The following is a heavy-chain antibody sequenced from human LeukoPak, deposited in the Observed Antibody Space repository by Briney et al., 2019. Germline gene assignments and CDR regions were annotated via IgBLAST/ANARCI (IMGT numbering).Heavy chain of an antibody. CDR2: ISGAADNT. V-gene: IGHV3-23*01. Sequence: GGSLRLSCAASGFTFSNYAMNWVRQAPGKGLEWVSVISGAADNTYYADSVKGRFTISRDNSKNTLYLQMNSLRAEDTAVYYCAKDVVVVPAAIGYFDYWGQGTLVTVSS. CDR1: GFTFSNYA. CDR3: AKDVVVVPAAIGYFDY. J-gene: IGHJ4*02. D-gene: IGHD2-2*02.